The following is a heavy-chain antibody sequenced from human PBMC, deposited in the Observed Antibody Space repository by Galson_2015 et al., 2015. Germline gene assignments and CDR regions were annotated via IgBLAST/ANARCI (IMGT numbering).Heavy chain of an antibody. J-gene: IGHJ6*02. CDR3: AKDNVAVTNHEWDYYYYGMDV. D-gene: IGHD6-19*01. CDR1: GFTFDDYA. CDR2: ISWNSGSI. Sequence: SLRLSCAASGFTFDDYAMHWVRQAPGKGLEWVSGISWNSGSIGYADSVKGRFTISRDNAKNSLYLQMNSLRAEDTALYYCAKDNVAVTNHEWDYYYYGMDVWGQGTTVTVSS. V-gene: IGHV3-9*01.